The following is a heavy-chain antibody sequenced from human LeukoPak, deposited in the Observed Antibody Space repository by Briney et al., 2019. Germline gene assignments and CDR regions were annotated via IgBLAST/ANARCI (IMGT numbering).Heavy chain of an antibody. J-gene: IGHJ5*02. CDR3: TRSYGIFNYFDP. V-gene: IGHV1-2*02. D-gene: IGHD4-11*01. CDR2: IKCKSGDT. Sequence: ASVKVSCKASGYTFTSYGISWVRQAPGQGLEWMGWIKCKSGDTSYAQKFQGRVTMTRGTSISTVYMEVSRLTSDDTAVYYCTRSYGIFNYFDPWGQGTLVTVSS. CDR1: GYTFTSYG.